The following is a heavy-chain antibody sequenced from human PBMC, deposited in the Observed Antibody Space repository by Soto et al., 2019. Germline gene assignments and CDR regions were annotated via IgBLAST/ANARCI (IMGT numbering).Heavy chain of an antibody. CDR3: ARDQVRAIVVVPAAAPGCFDP. CDR1: GYTFTSYG. CDR2: ISAYNGNT. V-gene: IGHV1-18*01. Sequence: ASVKVSCKASGYTFTSYGISWVRQAPGQGLEWMGWISAYNGNTNYAQKLQGRVTMTTDTSTSTAYMELRSLRSDDTAVYYCARDQVRAIVVVPAAAPGCFDPWGQGTLVTVSS. J-gene: IGHJ5*02. D-gene: IGHD2-2*01.